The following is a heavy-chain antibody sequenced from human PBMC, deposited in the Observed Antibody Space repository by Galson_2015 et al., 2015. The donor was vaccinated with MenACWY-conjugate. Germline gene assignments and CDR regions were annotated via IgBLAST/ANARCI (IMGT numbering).Heavy chain of an antibody. D-gene: IGHD5-24*01. CDR1: GGSISSGGYY. J-gene: IGHJ4*02. CDR2: IYYSGST. CDR3: ARVGRDGYNF. V-gene: IGHV4-31*03. Sequence: LSLTRTVSGGSISSGGYYWSWIRQHPGKGLEWIGYIYYSGSTYYNPSLKSRVTISVDTSKNQFSLKLSSVTAADTAVYYCARVGRDGYNFWGQGTLVTVSS.